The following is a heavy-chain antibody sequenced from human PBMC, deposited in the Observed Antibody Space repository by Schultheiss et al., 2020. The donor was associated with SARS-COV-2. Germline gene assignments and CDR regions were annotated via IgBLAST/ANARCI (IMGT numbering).Heavy chain of an antibody. CDR2: IYYSGST. CDR1: GGSISSYY. Sequence: SQTLSLTCTVSGGSISSYYWSWIRQPPGKGLEWIGYIYYSGSTNYNPSLKSRVTISVDTSKNQFSLKLSSVTAADTAVYYCASGGSYSGYVLYYYYYMDVWGKGTTVTVSS. J-gene: IGHJ6*03. CDR3: ASGGSYSGYVLYYYYYMDV. V-gene: IGHV4-59*08. D-gene: IGHD5-12*01.